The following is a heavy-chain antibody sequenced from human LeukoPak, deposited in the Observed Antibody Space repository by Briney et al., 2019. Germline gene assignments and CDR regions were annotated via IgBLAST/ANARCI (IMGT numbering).Heavy chain of an antibody. Sequence: GGSLRLSCAASGFTFSSYWMSWVRQAPGKGLEWVANIKQDGSEKYYVDSVKGRFTISRDNAKNSLYLQMNSLRAEDTAVYYCARAGNVRGSYCFDYWGQGTLVTVSS. J-gene: IGHJ4*02. CDR3: ARAGNVRGSYCFDY. D-gene: IGHD3-16*01. CDR2: IKQDGSEK. CDR1: GFTFSSYW. V-gene: IGHV3-7*01.